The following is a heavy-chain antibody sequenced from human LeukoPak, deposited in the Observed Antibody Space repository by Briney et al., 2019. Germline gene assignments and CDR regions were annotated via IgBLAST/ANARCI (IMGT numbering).Heavy chain of an antibody. CDR3: AKGSLKRETRGMWDY. D-gene: IGHD2-21*01. CDR2: IWYDGSNK. V-gene: IGHV3-33*06. J-gene: IGHJ4*02. Sequence: GGSLRLSCAASGFTFSSYGMHWVRQAPGKGLEWVAVIWYDGSNKYYADSVKGRFTISRDNSKNTLYLQMNSLRAEDTAVYYCAKGSLKRETRGMWDYWGQGTLVTVSS. CDR1: GFTFSSYG.